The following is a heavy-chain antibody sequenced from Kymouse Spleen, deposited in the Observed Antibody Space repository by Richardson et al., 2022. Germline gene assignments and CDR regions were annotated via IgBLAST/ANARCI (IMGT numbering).Heavy chain of an antibody. V-gene: IGHV4-61*01. Sequence: QVQLQESGPGLVKPSETLSLTCTVSGGSVSSGSYYWSWIRQPPGKGLEWIGYIYYSGSTNYNPSLKSRVTISVDTSKNQFSLKLSSVTAADTAVYYCARDLVVVPAGYFDLWGRGTLVTVSS. CDR1: GGSVSSGSYY. J-gene: IGHJ2*01. D-gene: IGHD2-2*02. CDR2: IYYSGST. CDR3: ARDLVVVPAGYFDL.